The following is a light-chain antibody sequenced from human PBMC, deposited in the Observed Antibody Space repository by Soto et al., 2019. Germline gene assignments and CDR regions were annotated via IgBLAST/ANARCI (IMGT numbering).Light chain of an antibody. Sequence: AIQMTQSPSSLSASVGDRVTITCRASRDIGNDLGWYQQKPGKAPKHLIFAASNLQSGVPSRFRGGGSATDFTLTISSLQADDFETYYCLPNFNFSWTLGQGTKVDIK. CDR1: RDIGND. J-gene: IGKJ1*01. CDR2: AAS. CDR3: LPNFNFSWT. V-gene: IGKV1-6*01.